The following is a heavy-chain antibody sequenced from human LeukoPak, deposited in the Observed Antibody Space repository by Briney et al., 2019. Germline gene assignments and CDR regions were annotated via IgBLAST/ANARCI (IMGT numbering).Heavy chain of an antibody. CDR1: GLNFSSDW. CDR2: MDPDGRTI. CDR3: IRDLCGRDDQ. J-gene: IGHJ5*02. D-gene: IGHD1-1*01. Sequence: GGALRLYCAASGLNFSSDWIHWVRHATRQGLDWVSRMDPDGRTIDDADSVKGRFPIARNNAKDTLYLQISSLRDEDTAVYDCIRDLCGRDDQWGRGTLVTVSS. V-gene: IGHV3-74*01.